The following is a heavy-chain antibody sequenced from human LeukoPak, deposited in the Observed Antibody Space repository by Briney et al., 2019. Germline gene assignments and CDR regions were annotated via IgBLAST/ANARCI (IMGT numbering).Heavy chain of an antibody. J-gene: IGHJ6*02. CDR1: GFTVSRSY. CDR2: LYSGGSA. V-gene: IGHV3-53*01. D-gene: IGHD2-21*02. CDR3: ARDSETETGWYYYGMDV. Sequence: PGGSLRLSCAASGFTVSRSYMNWVRQAPGKGLEWIAVLYSGGSAYYADSVKGRFTISRDNSKNTLYLQIYSLRAEDTAVYYCARDSETETGWYYYGMDVWGQGTTVTVSS.